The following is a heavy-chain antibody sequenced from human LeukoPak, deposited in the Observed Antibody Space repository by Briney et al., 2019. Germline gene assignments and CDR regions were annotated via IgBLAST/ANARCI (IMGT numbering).Heavy chain of an antibody. J-gene: IGHJ2*01. Sequence: ASVKVSCKASGYTFTEYYMHWVRQAPGQGLEWMGWINPNSGDTNYAQKFQGWVTMTRDTSISTAYMELSRLRSDDTAVYFCASVIATSGTRNWYFDLWGRGTLVTVSS. CDR3: ASVIATSGTRNWYFDL. CDR1: GYTFTEYY. D-gene: IGHD6-13*01. V-gene: IGHV1-2*04. CDR2: INPNSGDT.